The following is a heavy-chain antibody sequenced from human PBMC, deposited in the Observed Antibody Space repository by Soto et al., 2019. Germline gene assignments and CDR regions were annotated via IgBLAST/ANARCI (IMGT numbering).Heavy chain of an antibody. Sequence: EVQLMQSGGGVVQPGGSLRLSCAVTGLTVSSKYMTWIRQTPGKRLEWVSLLYPGGKTYYADSVKGRFTISRDNSKNTLYLQLNNLRTEDTALYYCARVDDYATLTAYPTGYFDFWGQGTLVTVSS. CDR2: LYPGGKT. CDR3: ARVDDYATLTAYPTGYFDF. D-gene: IGHD3-9*01. CDR1: GLTVSSKY. V-gene: IGHV3-66*01. J-gene: IGHJ4*02.